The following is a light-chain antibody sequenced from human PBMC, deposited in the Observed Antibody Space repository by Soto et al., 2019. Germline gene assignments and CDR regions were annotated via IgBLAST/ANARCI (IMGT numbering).Light chain of an antibody. J-gene: IGKJ1*01. CDR1: QGIRND. CDR2: AAS. V-gene: IGKV1-17*01. CDR3: IQHNSYPWT. Sequence: DIQMTQSPSSLSASVGDRVTITCRASQGIRNDLGWYQQKPGKAPKRLIYAASSLQSVVPSKYRGSGPGTEFTLTISSLQTEDFATYYSIQHNSYPWTFGQGNKVEIK.